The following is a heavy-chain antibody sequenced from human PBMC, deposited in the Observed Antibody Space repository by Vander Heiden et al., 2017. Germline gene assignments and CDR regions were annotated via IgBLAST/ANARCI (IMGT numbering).Heavy chain of an antibody. CDR1: GFTFGDFA. CDR2: ISRNSGSI. J-gene: IGHJ1*01. CDR3: AKVQDCTNGGCST. V-gene: IGHV3-9*01. D-gene: IGHD2-8*01. Sequence: EVQLVESGGGLVQPGRSLRLSCAASGFTFGDFAMHWVRQAPGKGLEWVSGISRNSGSIGYADSVKGRFTISRDNAKNSLYLQMHSLRAEDTALYYCAKVQDCTNGGCSTWGQGTLVTVSS.